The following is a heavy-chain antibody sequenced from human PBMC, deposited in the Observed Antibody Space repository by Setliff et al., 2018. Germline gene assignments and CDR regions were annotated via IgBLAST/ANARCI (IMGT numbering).Heavy chain of an antibody. CDR2: INNYNTNT. V-gene: IGHV1-18*01. J-gene: IGHJ6*01. D-gene: IGHD3-3*01. Sequence: GASVKVSCKASGYTFTNYGITWVRQAPGQGLEWMGWINNYNTNTKYAQNPHGRVTMTTDTSTTTAYMELRSLRSGDTAVYYCARERIYDGLNYNGMDVWGQGTTVTVSS. CDR3: ARERIYDGLNYNGMDV. CDR1: GYTFTNYG.